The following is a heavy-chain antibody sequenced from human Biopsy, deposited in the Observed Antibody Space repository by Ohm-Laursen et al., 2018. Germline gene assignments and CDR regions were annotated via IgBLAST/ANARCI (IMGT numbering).Heavy chain of an antibody. Sequence: SLRLSCAASGFTFSASAVHWVRQASGKGLEWVGRIRSKAKSYATAYAASVIGRFTISRDDSKNTTYLQMNSLKTEDTAVYYCTLEGAGFDNWGQGTLVTVSS. CDR3: TLEGAGFDN. V-gene: IGHV3-73*01. CDR1: GFTFSASA. D-gene: IGHD3-10*01. CDR2: IRSKAKSYAT. J-gene: IGHJ4*02.